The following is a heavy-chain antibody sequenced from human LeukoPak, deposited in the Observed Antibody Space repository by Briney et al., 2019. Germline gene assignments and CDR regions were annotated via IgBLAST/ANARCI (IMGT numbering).Heavy chain of an antibody. D-gene: IGHD6-25*01. CDR3: AKGYSSGWPYYFDY. CDR2: ISGGGGNT. Sequence: PGGSLRLSCAASGFTFSSFAMTWLRQAPGKGLEWVSAISGGGGNTYYADSVKGRFTITRDNSKNTLYLQMNSLRAEDTAVYYCAKGYSSGWPYYFDYWGQGTLVTVSS. J-gene: IGHJ4*02. V-gene: IGHV3-23*01. CDR1: GFTFSSFA.